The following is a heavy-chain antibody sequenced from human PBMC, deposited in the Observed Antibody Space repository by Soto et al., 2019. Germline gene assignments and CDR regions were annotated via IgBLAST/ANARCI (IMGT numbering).Heavy chain of an antibody. CDR3: ARKPRYYNGMDV. CDR2: VYPNDSDK. Sequence: GESLKISCKTSGYTFTTFWIGWVRQRPGKGLEWMGIVYPNDSDKRYNTSFQGQVTMSVDQSITTAYLQWSYLKASDTAMYYCARKPRYYNGMDVWGQGTTVTVSS. V-gene: IGHV5-51*01. J-gene: IGHJ6*02. CDR1: GYTFTTFW.